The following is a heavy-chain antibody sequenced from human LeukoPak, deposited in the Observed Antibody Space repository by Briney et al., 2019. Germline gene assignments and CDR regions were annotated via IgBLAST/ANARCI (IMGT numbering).Heavy chain of an antibody. CDR2: ISGSGGST. CDR1: GFTFSSYA. D-gene: IGHD3-22*01. Sequence: GGSLRLSCAASGFTFSSYAMSWVRQAPGKGLEWVSAISGSGGSTYYADSVKGRFTISRDNSKNTLYLQMNSLRAEDTVVYYCAKDSSGYDSSGYWMGSFDYWGQGTLVTVSS. CDR3: AKDSSGYDSSGYWMGSFDY. J-gene: IGHJ4*02. V-gene: IGHV3-23*01.